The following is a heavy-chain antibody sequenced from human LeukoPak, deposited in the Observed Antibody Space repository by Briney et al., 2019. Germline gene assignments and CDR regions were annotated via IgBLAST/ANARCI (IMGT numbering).Heavy chain of an antibody. D-gene: IGHD2-15*01. Sequence: GGSLRLPRPDSRFTLHHYALSWVRQAPRKGLDWVSAITRRREGTYYADSVKGRFTISRDNSKNTLYLQMNSLRAEDTAVYYCAKPSIPDCSGGTCYLYDYWGQGPLVTVSS. CDR1: RFTLHHYA. V-gene: IGHV3-23*01. J-gene: IGHJ4*02. CDR2: ITRRREGT. CDR3: AKPSIPDCSGGTCYLYDY.